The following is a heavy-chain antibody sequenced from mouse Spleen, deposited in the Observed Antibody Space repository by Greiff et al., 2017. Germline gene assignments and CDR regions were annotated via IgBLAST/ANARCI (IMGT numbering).Heavy chain of an antibody. CDR2: INPSTGGT. Sequence: EVQLQQSGPELVKPGASVKISCKASGYSFTGYYMNWVKQSPEKSLEWIGEINPSTGGTTYNQKFKAKATLTVDKSSSTAYMQLKSLTSEDSAVYYCATSLMDYWGQGTSVTVSS. CDR3: ATSLMDY. J-gene: IGHJ4*01. CDR1: GYSFTGYY. V-gene: IGHV1-42*01.